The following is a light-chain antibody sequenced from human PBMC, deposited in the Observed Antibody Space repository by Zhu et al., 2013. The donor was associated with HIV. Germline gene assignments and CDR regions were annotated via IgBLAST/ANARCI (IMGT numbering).Light chain of an antibody. V-gene: IGKV3-15*01. CDR3: QQYDTSPYG. Sequence: EIVMTQSPATLSVSPGERVTLSCRASQSVSRFLAWYQQKPGQAPRLLIYGASTRATGIPARFSGSGSGTDFTLTIDRLEPEDFAVYYCQQYDTSPYGFGQGTRLDVK. J-gene: IGKJ2*03. CDR2: GAS. CDR1: QSVSRF.